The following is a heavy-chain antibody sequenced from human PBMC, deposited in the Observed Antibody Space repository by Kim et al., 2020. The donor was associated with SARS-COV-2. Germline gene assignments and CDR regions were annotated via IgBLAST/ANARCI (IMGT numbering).Heavy chain of an antibody. J-gene: IGHJ3*02. D-gene: IGHD2-8*01. CDR3: AKHGVTLLIAFDI. Sequence: GGSLRLSCAASGFTLSNHAMSWVRQAPGKGLEWVSTISGSDGSTYYADSVKGRFTISRDNSKNTLYLQMNSLRAEDTAVYHCAKHGVTLLIAFDIWGQGTMVTVSS. V-gene: IGHV3-23*01. CDR2: ISGSDGST. CDR1: GFTLSNHA.